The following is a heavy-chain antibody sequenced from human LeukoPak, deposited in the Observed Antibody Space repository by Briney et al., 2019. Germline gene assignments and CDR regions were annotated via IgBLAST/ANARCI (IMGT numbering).Heavy chain of an antibody. CDR2: IYYSGST. V-gene: IGHV4-31*03. CDR3: ARGGARLYSYGYVFGY. J-gene: IGHJ4*02. D-gene: IGHD5-18*01. CDR1: GGSISSGGYY. Sequence: SETLSLTCTVSGGSISSGGYYWSWIRQHPGKGLEWIGYIYYSGSTYYNPSLKSRVTISVDTSKNQFSLKLSSVTAADTAVYYCARGGARLYSYGYVFGYWGQGTMVTVSS.